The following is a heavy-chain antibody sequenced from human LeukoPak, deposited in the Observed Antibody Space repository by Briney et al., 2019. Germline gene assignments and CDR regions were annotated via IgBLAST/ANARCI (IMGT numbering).Heavy chain of an antibody. CDR2: INHSGST. D-gene: IGHD1-26*01. J-gene: IGHJ4*02. V-gene: IGHV4-34*01. CDR3: ARGGGSSHDY. Sequence: SETLSLTCAVYGGSFSGYYWSWIRQPPGKGLEWIGEINHSGSTNYNPSLKSRVTISVDTSKNQFSLKLSSVTAADTAVCYCARGGGSSHDYWGQGTLATVSS. CDR1: GGSFSGYY.